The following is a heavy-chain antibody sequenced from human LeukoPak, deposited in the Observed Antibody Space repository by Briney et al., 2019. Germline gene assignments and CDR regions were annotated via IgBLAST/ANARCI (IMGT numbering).Heavy chain of an antibody. V-gene: IGHV1-18*01. CDR1: GYTFTSYG. J-gene: IGHJ4*02. CDR2: ISAYNGNT. D-gene: IGHD5-12*01. Sequence: ASVKVSCKASGYTFTSYGISWVRQAPGQGLEWMGWISAYNGNTNYAQKLQGRVTMTTDTSTSTAYMELSRLTSDDTAVYYCATVVATVGVRWDYLGQGTLVTVSS. CDR3: ATVVATVGVRWDY.